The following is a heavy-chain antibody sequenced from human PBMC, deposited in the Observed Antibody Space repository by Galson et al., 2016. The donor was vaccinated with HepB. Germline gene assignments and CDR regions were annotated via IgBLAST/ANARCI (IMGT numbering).Heavy chain of an antibody. CDR3: AKDIQRGSSSWYGGIYGMDV. CDR2: ISWDGGST. J-gene: IGHJ6*02. Sequence: SLRLSCAASGFTFDDYAMHWVRQAPGKGLEWVSLISWDGGSTYYADSVKGRFTISRDNSKNSLYLQMNSLRAEDTALYYCAKDIQRGSSSWYGGIYGMDVWGQGTTVTVSS. V-gene: IGHV3-43D*03. CDR1: GFTFDDYA. D-gene: IGHD6-13*01.